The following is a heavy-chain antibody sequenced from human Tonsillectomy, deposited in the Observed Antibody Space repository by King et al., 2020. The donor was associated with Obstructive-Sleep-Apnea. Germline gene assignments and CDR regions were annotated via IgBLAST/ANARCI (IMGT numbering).Heavy chain of an antibody. CDR3: ARDRRPDTDIYFDH. D-gene: IGHD1-14*01. Sequence: QLQESGPGLVKPSETLSLTCTVSGGSISSSSYYWGWIRQPPGKGLEWIGSIYYSGSTYYNPSLKSRVTISVDTSKNQFSLKLSSVTAADTAGYYCARDRRPDTDIYFDHWGQGTLVTVSS. J-gene: IGHJ4*02. V-gene: IGHV4-39*07. CDR1: GGSISSSSYY. CDR2: IYYSGST.